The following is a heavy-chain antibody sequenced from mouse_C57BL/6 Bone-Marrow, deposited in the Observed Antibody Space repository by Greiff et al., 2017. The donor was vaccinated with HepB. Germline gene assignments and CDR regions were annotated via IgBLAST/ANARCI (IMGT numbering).Heavy chain of an antibody. J-gene: IGHJ2*01. Sequence: VQLKQSGPGLVKPSQSLPLTCSVTGYSITSGYYWNWIRQLPGNKLEWMGYISYDGSNNYNPSLKNRISITRDKSKNQFFLKLNSVTTEDTATYYCARAIITTVVATPDYWGQGTTLTVSS. CDR1: GYSITSGYY. D-gene: IGHD1-1*01. CDR2: ISYDGSN. V-gene: IGHV3-6*01. CDR3: ARAIITTVVATPDY.